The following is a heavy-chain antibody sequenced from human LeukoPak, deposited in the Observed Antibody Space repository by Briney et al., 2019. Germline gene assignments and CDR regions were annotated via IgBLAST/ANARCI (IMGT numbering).Heavy chain of an antibody. D-gene: IGHD5/OR15-5a*01. Sequence: ASVKVSCKASRDTFSSYAIYWVRQAPGQRLEWMAWIIAANGKTKYSRKFQGRVSITTDTSARTAYMELRSLGSEDTAIYYCARSKDFPFFDAWSQGTLVTVSS. CDR3: ARSKDFPFFDA. CDR2: IIAANGKT. CDR1: RDTFSSYA. J-gene: IGHJ4*02. V-gene: IGHV1-3*01.